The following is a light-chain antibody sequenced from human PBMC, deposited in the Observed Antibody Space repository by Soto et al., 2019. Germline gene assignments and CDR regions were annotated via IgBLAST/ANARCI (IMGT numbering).Light chain of an antibody. V-gene: IGLV1-47*01. CDR2: RNN. J-gene: IGLJ2*01. Sequence: QSVLTQPPSASGTPGQRVTISCSGSSSNIGSNYVYWYQQLPGTAPKLLIYRNNQRPSGVPDRFSGSKSGTSASLAISGLXXXXXXXYXCAAXDXXXXXXXVFGXGT. CDR1: SSNIGSNY. CDR3: AAXDXXXXXXXV.